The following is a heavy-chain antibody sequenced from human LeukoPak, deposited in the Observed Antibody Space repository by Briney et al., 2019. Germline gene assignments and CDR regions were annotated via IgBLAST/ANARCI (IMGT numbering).Heavy chain of an antibody. V-gene: IGHV1-24*01. Sequence: GASVRVSCTVSGYSLSELAIHWVRQAPGKGLEWVGGFHPEDGKTIYGQEFQGRVTVTEDTATETSYMELNSLRSEDTAVYYCARGRYCSSTSCLNWFDPWGQGTLVTVSS. CDR3: ARGRYCSSTSCLNWFDP. CDR1: GYSLSELA. D-gene: IGHD2-2*01. J-gene: IGHJ5*02. CDR2: FHPEDGKT.